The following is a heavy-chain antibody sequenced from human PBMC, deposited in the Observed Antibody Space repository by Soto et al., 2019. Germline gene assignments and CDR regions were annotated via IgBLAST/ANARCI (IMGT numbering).Heavy chain of an antibody. V-gene: IGHV1-69*13. D-gene: IGHD5-18*01. CDR1: VYPFTGNY. CDR3: ANRDTSMIMRYYHGMDV. CDR2: IIPIFGTA. Sequence: ASVKVSCKASVYPFTGNYMHWVRQATGQGLEWMGGIIPIFGTANYAQKFQGRVTITADESTSTAYMELSSLRSEDTAVYYCANRDTSMIMRYYHGMDVWGQGTTVTVSS. J-gene: IGHJ6*02.